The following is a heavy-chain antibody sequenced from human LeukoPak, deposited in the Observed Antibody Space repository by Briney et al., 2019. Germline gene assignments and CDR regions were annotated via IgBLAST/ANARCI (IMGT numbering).Heavy chain of an antibody. Sequence: PGGSLRLSCAASGFTFSSYAMTWVRQAPGKGLKWVSTISGSGGSIYYADSVKGRFTISRDNSRNTLSLQMNSLRVEDTAVYYCAREGIGLDAFDIWGQGTMVTVSS. D-gene: IGHD6-13*01. J-gene: IGHJ3*02. V-gene: IGHV3-23*01. CDR1: GFTFSSYA. CDR2: ISGSGGSI. CDR3: AREGIGLDAFDI.